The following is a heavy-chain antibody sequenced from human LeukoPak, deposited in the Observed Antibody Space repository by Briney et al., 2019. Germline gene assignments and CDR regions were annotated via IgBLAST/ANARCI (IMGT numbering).Heavy chain of an antibody. CDR1: GDSISSYN. CDR3: ARGSGGDDYVWGSYRFGPYYFGY. D-gene: IGHD3-16*02. CDR2: IYYSGST. V-gene: IGHV4-59*12. J-gene: IGHJ4*02. Sequence: PSETLSLTCSVSGDSISSYNWSWIRQPPGKGLEWIGYIYYSGSTNYNPSLKSRVTISVDTSKNQFSLKLSSVTAADTAVYYCARGSGGDDYVWGSYRFGPYYFGYWGQGTLVTVSS.